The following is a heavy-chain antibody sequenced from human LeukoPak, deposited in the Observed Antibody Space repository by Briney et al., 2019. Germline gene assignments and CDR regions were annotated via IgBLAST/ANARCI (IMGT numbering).Heavy chain of an antibody. V-gene: IGHV4-61*08. Sequence: PSETLSLTCAVSGDSISRGAYYWSWIRQPPGKGLGWIAYIHYSGSTNYNPSLKSRVTISLDTSKNQLSLKLYSVTAADTAVYYCATYLFRGDTHYFDYWGQGIVVTVSS. D-gene: IGHD3-10*01. CDR2: IHYSGST. CDR1: GDSISRGAYY. CDR3: ATYLFRGDTHYFDY. J-gene: IGHJ4*02.